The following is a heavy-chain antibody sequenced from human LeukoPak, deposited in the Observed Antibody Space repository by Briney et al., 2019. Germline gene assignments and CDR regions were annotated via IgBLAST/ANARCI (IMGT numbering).Heavy chain of an antibody. V-gene: IGHV3-23*01. CDR1: GFTFSSYA. CDR2: ISGSGANT. J-gene: IGHJ4*02. D-gene: IGHD3-16*01. Sequence: GGSLRLSCAASGFTFSSYAMSWVRQAPGKGLEWVSGISGSGANTHYADSVKGRFTISRDNSKNTLYLQMISQRAEDTAVYYCAKDRDMITFGGVDFDYWGQGTLVTVSS. CDR3: AKDRDMITFGGVDFDY.